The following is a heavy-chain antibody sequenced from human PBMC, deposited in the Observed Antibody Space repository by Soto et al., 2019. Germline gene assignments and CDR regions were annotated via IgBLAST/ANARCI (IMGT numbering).Heavy chain of an antibody. Sequence: ASVKVSCKASGYTFTGYYMHWVRQAPGQGLEWMGWINPNSGDTNSAQKFQGRVTVTRDTSISTVYMELSGLRSDDTAVYYCARGVYYYGMDVWGQGTSVTVSS. CDR2: INPNSGDT. J-gene: IGHJ6*02. V-gene: IGHV1-2*02. CDR1: GYTFTGYY. CDR3: ARGVYYYGMDV.